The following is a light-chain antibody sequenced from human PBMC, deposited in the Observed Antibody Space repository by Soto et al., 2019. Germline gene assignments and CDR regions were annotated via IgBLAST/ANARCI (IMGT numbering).Light chain of an antibody. J-gene: IGKJ1*01. V-gene: IGKV1-39*01. CDR3: KQSYSPQWT. CDR1: RSISRY. Sequence: LDMTQSQPSLPPAVGDRVYITFRTSRSISRYSSWYQQKAGKAPNLLIPAASSLQSGTPSRFSGEGSGTDFTLTIAHLHPDEFPIYYCKQSYSPQWTFGEGPKV. CDR2: AAS.